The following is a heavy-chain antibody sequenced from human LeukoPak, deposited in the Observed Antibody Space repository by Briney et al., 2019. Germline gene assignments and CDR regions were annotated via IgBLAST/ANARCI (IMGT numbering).Heavy chain of an antibody. CDR1: GFTVSSNY. CDR2: MYSGGSK. D-gene: IGHD3-10*01. Sequence: GGSLRLSCAASGFTVSSNYLSWVRQPPGKGLEWVSVMYSGGSKYYADSVKGRFTISRDNSKNTVYLQMNSLRSDDTAVYYCFVGPHPYDSGDWPPNWGQGTLVTVSS. J-gene: IGHJ4*02. CDR3: FVGPHPYDSGDWPPN. V-gene: IGHV3-66*01.